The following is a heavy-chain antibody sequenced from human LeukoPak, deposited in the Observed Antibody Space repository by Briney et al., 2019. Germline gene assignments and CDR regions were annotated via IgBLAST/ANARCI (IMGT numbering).Heavy chain of an antibody. J-gene: IGHJ1*01. CDR1: GFTFSNYY. CDR2: ISDSGNTI. CDR3: ARSTLPGRSGRTEFFQH. D-gene: IGHD6-19*01. Sequence: PGVSLRLSCAASGFTFSNYYMTWIRQAPGKGLQWISFISDSGNTIYYADSVEGRFTISRDNAKNSLYLQMHSLRAEDTAMYYCARSTLPGRSGRTEFFQHWGQGTLVTVSP. V-gene: IGHV3-11*01.